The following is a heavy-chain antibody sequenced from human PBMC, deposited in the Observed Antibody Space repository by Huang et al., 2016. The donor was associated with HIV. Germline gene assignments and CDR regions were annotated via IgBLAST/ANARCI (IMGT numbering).Heavy chain of an antibody. D-gene: IGHD6-25*01. CDR2: MNPNSGNK. J-gene: IGHJ3*01. CDR1: GYTFTSYD. Sequence: QVQLVQSGAEVKKPGASVKVSCKASGYTFTSYDINWVRQATGQGLEWLGWMNPNSGNKGYAQKSQGRVSMTRNTAISTAYIELSSLRSEDTAVFYCARSPGPAGDRGPQDAFDFWGQGTMVTVSS. V-gene: IGHV1-8*02. CDR3: ARSPGPAGDRGPQDAFDF.